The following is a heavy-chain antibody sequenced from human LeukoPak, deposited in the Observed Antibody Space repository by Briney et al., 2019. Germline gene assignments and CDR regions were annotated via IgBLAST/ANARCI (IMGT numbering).Heavy chain of an antibody. J-gene: IGHJ4*02. D-gene: IGHD3/OR15-3a*01. V-gene: IGHV3-23*01. CDR2: IRSAVETT. CDR3: AKHFCTGLDCSLFDS. Sequence: GGSLRLSCAASGFTFNSYTMNWVRQAPGKGLEWISGIRSAVETTHYADSVKGRFIISRDNSKNALSLQLNSLRPEDTALYYCAKHFCTGLDCSLFDSWGQGTLVTVSS. CDR1: GFTFNSYT.